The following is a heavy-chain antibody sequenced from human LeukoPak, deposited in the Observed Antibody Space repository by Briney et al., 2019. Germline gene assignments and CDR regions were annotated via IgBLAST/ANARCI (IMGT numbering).Heavy chain of an antibody. J-gene: IGHJ3*02. CDR1: GFTFSSYN. CDR2: ISDSSSSI. Sequence: GGSLRLSCAASGFTFSSYNMNWVRQAPGKGLGWVSYISDSSSSIYYADSVEGRFTISRDNAKNSLHLQLDSLRDEDTALYYCAIDAWELPVDAFDIWGQGTMVTVSS. CDR3: AIDAWELPVDAFDI. V-gene: IGHV3-48*02. D-gene: IGHD1-26*01.